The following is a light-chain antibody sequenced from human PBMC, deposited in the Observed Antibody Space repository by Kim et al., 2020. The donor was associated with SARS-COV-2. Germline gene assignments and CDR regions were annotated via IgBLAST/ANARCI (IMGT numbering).Light chain of an antibody. J-gene: IGLJ2*01. CDR2: QDS. CDR3: QAWDSSTAYV. Sequence: VSPAQAASITCSGDKLGDKYACWYQQKPGQSPVLVIYQDSKRPSRIPERFSGSNSGNTATLTISGTQAMDEADYYCQAWDSSTAYVFGGGTQLTVL. CDR1: KLGDKY. V-gene: IGLV3-1*01.